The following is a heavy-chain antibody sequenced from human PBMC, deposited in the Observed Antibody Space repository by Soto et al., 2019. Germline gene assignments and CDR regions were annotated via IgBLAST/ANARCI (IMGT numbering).Heavy chain of an antibody. D-gene: IGHD6-6*01. V-gene: IGHV1-46*03. CDR1: GYTFTSYY. Sequence: ASVKVSCKASGYTFTSYYMHWVRQAPGQGLEWMGIINPSGGSTSYAQKFQGRVTMTMDTSTSTVYMELSSLRSEDTAVYYCARVGLSIAARRGAFDIWGQGTMVTVSS. CDR3: ARVGLSIAARRGAFDI. J-gene: IGHJ3*02. CDR2: INPSGGST.